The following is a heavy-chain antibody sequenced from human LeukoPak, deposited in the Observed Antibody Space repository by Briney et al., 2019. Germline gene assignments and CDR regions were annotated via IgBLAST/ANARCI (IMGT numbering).Heavy chain of an antibody. Sequence: GASVKVSCKASGYTFTSYGISWVRQAPGQGLEWMGWISAYNGNTNYAQKLQGRVTMTTDTSTSTAYMELRSLRSDDTAVYYCARVGSSWTSDRRWFDPWGQGTLVTVSS. CDR3: ARVGSSWTSDRRWFDP. D-gene: IGHD6-13*01. V-gene: IGHV1-18*01. CDR1: GYTFTSYG. J-gene: IGHJ5*02. CDR2: ISAYNGNT.